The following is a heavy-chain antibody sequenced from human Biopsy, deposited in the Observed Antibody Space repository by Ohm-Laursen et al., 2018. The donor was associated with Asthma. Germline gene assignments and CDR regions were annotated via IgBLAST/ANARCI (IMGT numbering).Heavy chain of an antibody. J-gene: IGHJ4*02. CDR3: ARKAGSCISRTCYSLDF. Sequence: GASVKVSCKSLGGTFNTYVIGWVRQAPGQGLEWMGGIHSVFGTTTYPQKFQDRVTINADDSTSTVYMELSSLRSEDTAVYYCARKAGSCISRTCYSLDFWGQGTLVTVSS. V-gene: IGHV1-69*13. CDR2: IHSVFGTT. CDR1: GGTFNTYV. D-gene: IGHD2-2*01.